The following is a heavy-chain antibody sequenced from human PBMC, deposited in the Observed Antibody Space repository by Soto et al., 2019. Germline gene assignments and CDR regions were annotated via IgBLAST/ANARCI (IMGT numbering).Heavy chain of an antibody. J-gene: IGHJ4*02. D-gene: IGHD4-4*01. Sequence: EVKLVESGGGLVKPGGSLRLSCSASGFSFSSAWISWVRQAPGSGLEWVGRMKSKSDGGTTDYAALVKGRFTISRDDSKNTFYLQMNNLISEDSGFYYCLPLTTHTMTGGQGTLVTVSS. CDR1: GFSFSSAW. CDR3: LPLTTHTMT. CDR2: MKSKSDGGTT. V-gene: IGHV3-15*01.